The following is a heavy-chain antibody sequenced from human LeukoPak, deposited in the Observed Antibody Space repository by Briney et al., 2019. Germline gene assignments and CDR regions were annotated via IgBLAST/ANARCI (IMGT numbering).Heavy chain of an antibody. Sequence: SETLSLTCTVSGGSVSSYYWSWIRQPPGKGLEWIGYIYTRGKTNSNPSLKSRVTMSVDTSKNQFSLKLSSVTAADTAVYYCATSIAARPHYFDYWGQGTLVTVSS. J-gene: IGHJ4*02. D-gene: IGHD6-6*01. CDR1: GGSVSSYY. V-gene: IGHV4-4*09. CDR3: ATSIAARPHYFDY. CDR2: IYTRGKT.